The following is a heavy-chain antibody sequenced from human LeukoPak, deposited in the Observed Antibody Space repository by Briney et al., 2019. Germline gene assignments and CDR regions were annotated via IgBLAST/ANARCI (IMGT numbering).Heavy chain of an antibody. Sequence: SETLSLTCTVSGGSINFGGYYWSWVRQPPGKGLEWIGYIYDTGSTYYNPSFKTRVTISMDRSKNQFSLKLSSVTAADTAVYYCVGVVVPAAAFDYWGQGTLVTVSS. J-gene: IGHJ4*02. CDR1: GGSINFGGYY. D-gene: IGHD2-2*01. CDR2: IYDTGST. V-gene: IGHV4-30-2*01. CDR3: VGVVVPAAAFDY.